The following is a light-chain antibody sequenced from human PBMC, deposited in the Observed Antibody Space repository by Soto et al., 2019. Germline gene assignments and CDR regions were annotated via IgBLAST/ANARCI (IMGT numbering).Light chain of an antibody. CDR3: QQYNRYPRT. J-gene: IGKJ1*01. CDR2: KAS. V-gene: IGKV1-5*03. Sequence: DIQMAQSPSTLSASVGDRVTITCRASQSISSWLAWYQQKPGKAPKLLIYKASTFQNGVPSRFSGSAAGTEFTLTISRQQPDDFATYYYQQYNRYPRTFGHGTKVEIK. CDR1: QSISSW.